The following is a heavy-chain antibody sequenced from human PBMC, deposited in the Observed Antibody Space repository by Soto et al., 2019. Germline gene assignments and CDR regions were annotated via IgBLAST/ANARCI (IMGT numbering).Heavy chain of an antibody. Sequence: DVQLVASGGALIQPGESLRLSCAAFGFTVSGKKYVAWVRQAPGKGLEWVSGFYDLDGTYYADSVKGRFTTSSDSSRTTVYPQKNHLRPDDTAVYSCATWHLQEHAYDIWGQGNTVTVSS. CDR3: ATWHLQEHAYDI. J-gene: IGHJ3*02. CDR1: GFTVSGKKY. CDR2: FYDLDGT. V-gene: IGHV3-53*01. D-gene: IGHD1-1*01.